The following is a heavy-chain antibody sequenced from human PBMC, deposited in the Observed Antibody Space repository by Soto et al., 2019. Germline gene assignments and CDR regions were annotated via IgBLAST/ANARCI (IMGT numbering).Heavy chain of an antibody. Sequence: SETLSLTCTVSGGSISSGDYYWSWIRQPPGKGLEWIGYIYYSGSTYYNPSLKSRVTISVGTSKNQFSLKLSSVTAADTAVYYCARAQMATTVDYWGQGTLVTVSS. CDR1: GGSISSGDYY. CDR2: IYYSGST. J-gene: IGHJ4*02. V-gene: IGHV4-30-4*01. CDR3: ARAQMATTVDY. D-gene: IGHD5-12*01.